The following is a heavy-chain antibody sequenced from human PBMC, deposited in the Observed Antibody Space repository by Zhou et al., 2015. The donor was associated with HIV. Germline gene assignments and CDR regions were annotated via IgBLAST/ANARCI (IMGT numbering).Heavy chain of an antibody. Sequence: QLVQSGSEWREPGASVTVSCKASGITFSDRYVHWVRQAPGLGLEWVGGIIPIFGTANYAQKFQGRVTITADESTSTAYMELSSLRSEDTAVYYCARTGIAVAGTPPAANYWGQGTLVTVSS. V-gene: IGHV1-69*13. CDR3: ARTGIAVAGTPPAANY. J-gene: IGHJ4*02. CDR1: GITFSDRY. CDR2: IIPIFGTA. D-gene: IGHD6-19*01.